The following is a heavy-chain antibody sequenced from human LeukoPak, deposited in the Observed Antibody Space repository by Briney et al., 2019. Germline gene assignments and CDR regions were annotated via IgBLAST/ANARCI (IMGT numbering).Heavy chain of an antibody. J-gene: IGHJ4*02. Sequence: GGSLRLSCADSGSNFEDYGMSWVRQAPGKGLEWVSGINWNGGDTDYADSVKGRFTISRDNSKNTLYLQINSLRAEDTAVYFCARGATRFSSGLWYNFDYWGQGTLVTVSS. CDR1: GSNFEDYG. CDR3: ARGATRFSSGLWYNFDY. V-gene: IGHV3-20*04. D-gene: IGHD6-19*01. CDR2: INWNGGDT.